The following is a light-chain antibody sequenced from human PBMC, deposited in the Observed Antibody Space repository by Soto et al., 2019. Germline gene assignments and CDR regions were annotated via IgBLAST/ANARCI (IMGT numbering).Light chain of an antibody. V-gene: IGKV1-39*01. J-gene: IGKJ1*01. Sequence: DIQMTQSPSSLSASIGDRVTITCRASQSIPNSLNWYQQKPGKAPKLLIYATSGLQSGVPSRFSGSGSGTDLTLTISSLQREDFAAYYCQQSFSSSWAVGPGTKV. CDR2: ATS. CDR3: QQSFSSSWA. CDR1: QSIPNS.